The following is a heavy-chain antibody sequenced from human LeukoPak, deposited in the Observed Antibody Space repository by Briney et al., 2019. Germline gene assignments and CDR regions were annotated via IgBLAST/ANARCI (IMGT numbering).Heavy chain of an antibody. V-gene: IGHV3-15*01. CDR1: GFTFSSYA. D-gene: IGHD1-1*01. J-gene: IGHJ4*02. CDR3: VADVPTLDSQFDY. Sequence: GGSLRLSCAASGFTFSSYAMSWVRQAPGKGPEWVGLITHSGTTDFAAPVKGRFTLSRDNSEDTVYLQMSSLKTEDTAVYYCVADVPTLDSQFDYWGRGTLVTVSS. CDR2: ITHSGTT.